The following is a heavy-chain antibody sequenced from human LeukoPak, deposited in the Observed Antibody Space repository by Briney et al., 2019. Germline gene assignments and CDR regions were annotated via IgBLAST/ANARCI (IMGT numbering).Heavy chain of an antibody. D-gene: IGHD6-19*01. CDR3: AKDPAVAGTGDY. CDR2: ISWNSGNI. CDR1: GFSFDDYA. V-gene: IGHV3-9*01. Sequence: GGSLRLSCAASGFSFDDYAMHWVRQAPGKGLEWVSGISWNSGNIGYADSVKGRFTISRDNSKNTLYLQMNSLRAEDTAVYYCAKDPAVAGTGDYWGQGTLVTVSS. J-gene: IGHJ4*02.